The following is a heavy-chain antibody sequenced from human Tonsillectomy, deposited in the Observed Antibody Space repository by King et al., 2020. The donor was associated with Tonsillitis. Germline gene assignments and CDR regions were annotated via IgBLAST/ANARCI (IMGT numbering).Heavy chain of an antibody. CDR1: GFTFSSYA. V-gene: IGHV3-23*03. D-gene: IGHD3-10*01. Sequence: VQLVESGGGLVQPGGSLRLSCAASGFTFSSYAMSWVRQAPGKGLEWVSVIYSGGSSTYYADSVKGRFTLPRDNSKNTLYLQMNSLRAEDRAVYYCAKSPPYYGWGTEYFDYWGQGTLVTVSS. J-gene: IGHJ4*02. CDR3: AKSPPYYGWGTEYFDY. CDR2: IYSGGSST.